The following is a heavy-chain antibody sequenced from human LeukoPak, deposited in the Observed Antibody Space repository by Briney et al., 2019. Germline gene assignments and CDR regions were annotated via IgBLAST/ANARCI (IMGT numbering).Heavy chain of an antibody. CDR2: SYHSRGT. CDR3: ARDSSGWLGYFDY. J-gene: IGHJ4*02. D-gene: IGHD6-19*01. CDR1: GYSISSGYY. V-gene: IGHV4-38-2*02. Sequence: PSETLSLTCTVSGYSISSGYYWGWIRQPPRQRLEWIGGSYHSRGTSYNTSLNSRVTISVDTSKNKISFKLSSVIAADTAVYYCARDSSGWLGYFDYWGQGTLVTVSS.